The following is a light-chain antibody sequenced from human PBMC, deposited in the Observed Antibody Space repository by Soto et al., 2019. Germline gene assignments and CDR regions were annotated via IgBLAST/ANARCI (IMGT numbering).Light chain of an antibody. J-gene: IGLJ1*01. CDR2: DVT. CDR3: CSYAGSYSYV. V-gene: IGLV2-11*01. CDR1: SSDVGGYNY. Sequence: QSVLTQPRSVSGSPGQSVGISCTGTSSDVGGYNYVSWYQQHPGKAPKLIIYDVTKRPSGVPDRFSGSSSGNTASLTISGLQAEDEADYFCCSYAGSYSYVFGTGTKVTVL.